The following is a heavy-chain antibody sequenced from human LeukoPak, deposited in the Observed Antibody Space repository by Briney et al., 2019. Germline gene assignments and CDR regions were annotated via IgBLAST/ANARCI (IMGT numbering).Heavy chain of an antibody. Sequence: GGSLRLSCAASGFTFDDYAMHWVRQAPGKGLEWVSGISWNSGSIGYADSVKGRFTISRDNSKNTLYLQMNSLRAEDTAVYYCAKGGRFGTYYYGSGSYPFDYWGQGTLVTVSS. CDR1: GFTFDDYA. CDR2: ISWNSGSI. CDR3: AKGGRFGTYYYGSGSYPFDY. D-gene: IGHD3-10*01. J-gene: IGHJ4*02. V-gene: IGHV3-9*01.